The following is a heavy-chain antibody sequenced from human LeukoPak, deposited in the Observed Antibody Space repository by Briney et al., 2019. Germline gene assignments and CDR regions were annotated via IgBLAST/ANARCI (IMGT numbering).Heavy chain of an antibody. CDR1: GFTFSSYW. CDR2: IKQDGSEK. J-gene: IGHJ6*03. CDR3: ARDDSLRFLEWPSNYYMDV. Sequence: GGSLRLSCAASGFTFSSYWMSWVRQAPGKGLEWVANIKQDGSEKYYVDSVKGRFTISRDNAKNSLYLQMNSLRAEDTAVYYCARDDSLRFLEWPSNYYMDVWGTGTTVTVSS. V-gene: IGHV3-7*01. D-gene: IGHD3-3*01.